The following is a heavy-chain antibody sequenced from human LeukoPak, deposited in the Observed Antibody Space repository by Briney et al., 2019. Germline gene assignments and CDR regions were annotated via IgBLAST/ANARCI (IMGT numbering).Heavy chain of an antibody. CDR3: AREIVY. Sequence: PGGSLRLSCAASGFTFSSYAMHWVRQAPGKGLEWVAVISYDGSNKYYADSVKGRFTISRDNSKNTLYLQMNSLRPEDTAVYYCAREIVYWGQGTLVTVSS. CDR2: ISYDGSNK. J-gene: IGHJ4*02. V-gene: IGHV3-30-3*01. CDR1: GFTFSSYA. D-gene: IGHD3-22*01.